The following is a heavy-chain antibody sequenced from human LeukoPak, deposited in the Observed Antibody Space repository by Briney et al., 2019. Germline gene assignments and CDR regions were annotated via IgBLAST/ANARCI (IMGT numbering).Heavy chain of an antibody. Sequence: GGSLRLSCAASGFTFSSYAMTWVRQAPGKGLEWVSTIRGSDDSTYYADSVKGRFTISRDNSKNTLYLQMNSLRAEDTAIYDCAKDTGPAAGITADYWGQGTLVTVSS. V-gene: IGHV3-23*01. CDR2: IRGSDDST. CDR3: AKDTGPAAGITADY. CDR1: GFTFSSYA. D-gene: IGHD6-13*01. J-gene: IGHJ4*02.